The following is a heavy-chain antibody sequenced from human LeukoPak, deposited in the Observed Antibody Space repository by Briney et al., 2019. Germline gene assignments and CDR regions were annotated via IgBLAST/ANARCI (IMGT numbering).Heavy chain of an antibody. CDR2: ISSTSSYI. D-gene: IGHD3-9*01. CDR1: RFTFSSYS. Sequence: GGSLRLSCAASRFTFSSYSMNWVRQAPGKGLEWVSSISSTSSYIYYADSVKGRFTISRDNAQISLYLQMNSLRAEDTAVYYCARDWDDILTGQFNWGQGTLVTVSS. CDR3: ARDWDDILTGQFN. V-gene: IGHV3-21*01. J-gene: IGHJ4*02.